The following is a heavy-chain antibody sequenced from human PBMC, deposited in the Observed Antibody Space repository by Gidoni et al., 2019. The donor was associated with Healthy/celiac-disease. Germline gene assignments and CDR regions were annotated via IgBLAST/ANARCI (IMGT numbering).Heavy chain of an antibody. D-gene: IGHD1-7*01. Sequence: QVQLVQSGAEVKKTGSSVKVSCKASGGPFTSYANSWGRQAPGQVLEWVGGISPSFGTANYAEKFQGRATITADESTSTAYMELSSLRSEDTAVYYCARGLTGTTVPYWYFDLWGRGTLVTVSS. J-gene: IGHJ2*01. CDR3: ARGLTGTTVPYWYFDL. CDR2: ISPSFGTA. CDR1: GGPFTSYA. V-gene: IGHV1-69*01.